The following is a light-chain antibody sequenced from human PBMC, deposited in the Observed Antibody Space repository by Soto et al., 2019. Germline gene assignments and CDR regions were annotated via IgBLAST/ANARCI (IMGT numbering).Light chain of an antibody. CDR3: GTWDSSLSAVV. J-gene: IGLJ2*01. CDR1: SSNIGNNY. CDR2: DNN. Sequence: QSVLTQPPSVSAAPGQKVTISCSGSSSNIGNNYVSWYQQLPGTAPKLLIYDNNERPSGIPDRFSDSKSGTPATLGITGLQTGDEADYYCGTWDSSLSAVVFGGGTKLTVL. V-gene: IGLV1-51*01.